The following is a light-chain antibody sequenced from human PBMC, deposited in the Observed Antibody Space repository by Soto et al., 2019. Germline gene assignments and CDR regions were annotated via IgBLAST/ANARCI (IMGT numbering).Light chain of an antibody. Sequence: EIVMTQSPATLSVSPGESATLSCRASQSVRSNLAWYQQKPGQAPRLLIYGASKRATGIPARFSGSGSGTEFTLTISSLQSEDFAVYYCQQYNNWPRTFGQGTKVDIK. J-gene: IGKJ1*01. CDR2: GAS. CDR1: QSVRSN. CDR3: QQYNNWPRT. V-gene: IGKV3-15*01.